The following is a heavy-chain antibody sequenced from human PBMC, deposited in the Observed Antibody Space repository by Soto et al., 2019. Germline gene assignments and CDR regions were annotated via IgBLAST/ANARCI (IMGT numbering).Heavy chain of an antibody. V-gene: IGHV3-30-3*01. D-gene: IGHD3-16*01. CDR2: ISYDGSNK. CDR1: GFTFSSYA. CDR3: AGAPITGVTPYYFDY. J-gene: IGHJ4*02. Sequence: PGGSLRLSCAASGFTFSSYAMHWVRQAPGKGLEWVAVISYDGSNKYYADSVKGRFTISRDNSKNTLYLQMNSLRAEDTAVYYSAGAPITGVTPYYFDYWGQETLVTVPS.